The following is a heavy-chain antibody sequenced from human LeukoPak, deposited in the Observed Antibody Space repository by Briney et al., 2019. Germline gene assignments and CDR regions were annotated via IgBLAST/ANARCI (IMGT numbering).Heavy chain of an antibody. CDR1: GFTFDNCA. CDR2: IGGGGGGT. V-gene: IGHV3-23*01. CDR3: ASALYYYDSSGHSDFDY. D-gene: IGHD3-22*01. J-gene: IGHJ4*02. Sequence: GGSLRLSCAASGFTFDNCAMSWVRQAPGKGLEWVSVIGGGGGGTYYVDSVKGRFTISRDNSKNTLYLQMNSLRPEDTAVYYCASALYYYDSSGHSDFDYWGQGTLVTVSS.